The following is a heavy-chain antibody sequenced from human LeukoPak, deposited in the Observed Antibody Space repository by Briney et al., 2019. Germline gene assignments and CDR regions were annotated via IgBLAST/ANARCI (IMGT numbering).Heavy chain of an antibody. CDR3: ARRWGAVGVPAAGPPPYYHYGLDI. J-gene: IGHJ6*02. D-gene: IGHD2-2*01. Sequence: GASVKVSCKASGYTFTSYGISWVRQAPGQGLEWMGGIIPISGTGNYAQKFQGRATITADESTSTVYMELSSLRSEDTAVYYCARRWGAVGVPAAGPPPYYHYGLDIWGRGTTVIVSS. CDR2: IIPISGTG. V-gene: IGHV1-69*13. CDR1: GYTFTSYG.